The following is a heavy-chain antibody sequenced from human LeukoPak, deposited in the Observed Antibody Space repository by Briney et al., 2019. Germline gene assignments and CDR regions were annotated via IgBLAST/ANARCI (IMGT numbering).Heavy chain of an antibody. CDR3: ASSVVPAAMDY. CDR2: ISSSGSTI. D-gene: IGHD2-2*01. Sequence: GGSLRLSCAASGFTFSDYYMSWIRQAPGKGLEWVSYISSSGSTIYYADSVKGRFTISRDNAKNSLYLQMNSLRAEDTAVYYCASSVVPAAMDYWGQRTLVTVSS. CDR1: GFTFSDYY. V-gene: IGHV3-11*01. J-gene: IGHJ4*02.